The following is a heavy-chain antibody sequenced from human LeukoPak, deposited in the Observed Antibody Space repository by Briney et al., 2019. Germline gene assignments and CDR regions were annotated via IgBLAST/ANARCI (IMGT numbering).Heavy chain of an antibody. Sequence: PGGSLRLSCAASGFTFSDYYMSWIRQAPGKGLEWVSYISSSGSTIYYADSVKGRFTISRDNTKNSLYLQMNSLRAEDTAVYYCARDGTRGYSYGWGPAANKAHYWYFDLWGRGTLVTVSS. J-gene: IGHJ2*01. CDR2: ISSSGSTI. CDR1: GFTFSDYY. D-gene: IGHD5-18*01. V-gene: IGHV3-11*04. CDR3: ARDGTRGYSYGWGPAANKAHYWYFDL.